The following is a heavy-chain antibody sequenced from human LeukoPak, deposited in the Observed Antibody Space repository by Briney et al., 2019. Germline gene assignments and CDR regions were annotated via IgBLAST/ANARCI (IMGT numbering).Heavy chain of an antibody. CDR2: MYSSGST. Sequence: SETLSLTCTVSGGSVSSSFYYWGWIRQPPGKGLEWIGSMYSSGSTHYNPSLKSRVTISVDTSKNQFSLKLTSVTAADTAVYYCANAASYSVDYWGQGTLVTVSS. CDR1: GGSVSSSFYY. CDR3: ANAASYSVDY. D-gene: IGHD1-26*01. J-gene: IGHJ4*02. V-gene: IGHV4-39*01.